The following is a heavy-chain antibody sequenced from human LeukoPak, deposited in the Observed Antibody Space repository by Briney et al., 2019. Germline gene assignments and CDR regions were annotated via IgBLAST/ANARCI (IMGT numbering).Heavy chain of an antibody. CDR2: ISSSGSTI. V-gene: IGHV3-48*03. J-gene: IGHJ4*02. CDR1: GFTFSSYE. Sequence: GGSLRLSCAASGFTFSSYEMNWVRQAPGKGLEWVSYISSSGSTIYYADSVKGRFTISRDNAKNSLYLQMNSLRAEDTAVYYCASYSFPNTFDYWGQGTLVTVSS. CDR3: ASYSFPNTFDY. D-gene: IGHD2-15*01.